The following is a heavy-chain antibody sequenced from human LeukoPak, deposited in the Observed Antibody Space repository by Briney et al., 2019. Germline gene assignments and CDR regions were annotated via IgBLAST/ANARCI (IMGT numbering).Heavy chain of an antibody. Sequence: PGGSLRLSCAASGFTFSSYGMHWVRQAPGKGLEWVAVISYDGSNKYYADSVKGRFTISRDNSKNTLYLQMNSLSAEDTAVYYCARGQPQYYFDYWGQGTLVTVSS. V-gene: IGHV3-30*12. J-gene: IGHJ4*02. CDR1: GFTFSSYG. CDR2: ISYDGSNK. CDR3: ARGQPQYYFDY.